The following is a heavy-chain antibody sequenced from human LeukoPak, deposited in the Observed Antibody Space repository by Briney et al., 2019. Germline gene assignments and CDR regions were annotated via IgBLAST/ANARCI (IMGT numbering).Heavy chain of an antibody. V-gene: IGHV5-51*01. CDR2: IYPGDSDT. Sequence: GESLQISCQGSGYSFTSYWIAWVRQMPGKGLEWMGIIYPGDSDTRYSPSFQGQVTISADKSISTAYLQWSSLKAADTAMYYCARPRSSSWDAPGYWGQGTLVTVSS. J-gene: IGHJ4*02. D-gene: IGHD6-13*01. CDR1: GYSFTSYW. CDR3: ARPRSSSWDAPGY.